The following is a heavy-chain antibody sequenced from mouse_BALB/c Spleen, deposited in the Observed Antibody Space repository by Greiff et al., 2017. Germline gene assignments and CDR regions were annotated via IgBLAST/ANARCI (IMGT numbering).Heavy chain of an antibody. CDR3: ARSYDLDWYFDV. Sequence: EVQLQQSGAELVKPGASVKLSCTASGFNIKDIYMHWVKQRPEQGLEWIGRIDPANGNTKYDPKFQGKATITADTSSNPAYLQLSSLTSEDTAVYYCARSYDLDWYFDVWGAGTTVTVSS. D-gene: IGHD2-12*01. J-gene: IGHJ1*01. CDR1: GFNIKDIY. V-gene: IGHV14-3*02. CDR2: IDPANGNT.